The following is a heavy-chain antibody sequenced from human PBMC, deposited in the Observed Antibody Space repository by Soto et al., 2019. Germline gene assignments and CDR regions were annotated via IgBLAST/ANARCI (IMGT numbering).Heavy chain of an antibody. CDR1: GGSISSSNW. D-gene: IGHD2-15*01. V-gene: IGHV4-4*02. CDR2: IYHSGST. Sequence: SETLSLTCAVPGGSISSSNWWSWVRQPPGKGLEWIGEIYHSGSTNYNPSLKSRVTISVDKSKNRFSLKLSSVTAADTAVYYCARALGYCSGGSCYGWFDPWGQGTLVTVS. J-gene: IGHJ5*02. CDR3: ARALGYCSGGSCYGWFDP.